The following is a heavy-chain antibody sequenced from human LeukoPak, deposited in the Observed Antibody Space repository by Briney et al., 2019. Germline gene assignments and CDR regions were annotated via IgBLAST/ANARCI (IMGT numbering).Heavy chain of an antibody. D-gene: IGHD3-3*01. CDR1: GYTFSSYY. CDR3: ASPGKGVGYFDY. J-gene: IGHJ4*02. V-gene: IGHV1-46*01. Sequence: ASVKVSCKASGYTFSSYYMHWVRQAPGQGLEWMGIINPSGGSTNYAQKFHGRFTMTRDTSTNTIYMELSSLRSEDTAVYYCASPGKGVGYFDYWGQGTLVTVSS. CDR2: INPSGGST.